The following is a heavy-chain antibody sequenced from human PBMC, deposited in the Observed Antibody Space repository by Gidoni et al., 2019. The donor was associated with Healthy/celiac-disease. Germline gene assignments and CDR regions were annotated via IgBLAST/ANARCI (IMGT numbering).Heavy chain of an antibody. V-gene: IGHV4-59*01. CDR2: IYYSGST. J-gene: IGHJ4*02. CDR1: GGSISSYY. CDR3: ASFSTTGTTSFDY. D-gene: IGHD1-1*01. Sequence: QVQLQESGPGLVKPSETLSLPCTVSGGSISSYYWSWIRQPPGKGLEWIGYIYYSGSTNYNPSLKSRVTISVDTSKNQFSLKLSSVTAADTAVYYCASFSTTGTTSFDYWGQGTLVTVSS.